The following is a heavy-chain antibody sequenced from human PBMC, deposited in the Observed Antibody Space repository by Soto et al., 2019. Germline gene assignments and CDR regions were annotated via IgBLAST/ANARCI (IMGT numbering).Heavy chain of an antibody. CDR1: GTSISSTYW. D-gene: IGHD5-18*01. CDR2: IHHTGGT. J-gene: IGHJ4*02. V-gene: IGHV4-4*02. CDR3: ARGYGRNFDY. Sequence: SETLSLTCFVSGTSISSTYWWTWVRQSPGKGLEWIGEIHHTGGTNYNPSLKSRLTISVDTSNNQFSLRLSSVTAADTAVYYCARGYGRNFDYWGQGTLVTVSS.